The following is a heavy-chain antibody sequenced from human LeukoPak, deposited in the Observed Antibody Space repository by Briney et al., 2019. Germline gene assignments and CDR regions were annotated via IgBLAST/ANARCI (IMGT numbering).Heavy chain of an antibody. CDR2: FDLEDGET. Sequence: ASVKVSCTVSGYTLTELSMHWVRQAHGKGHEWMGGFDLEDGETIYSQKFQGRVTMTEDTSTDTAYMELSSLRSEDTAVYYCATGYSSSWYIDYWGQGTLVTVSS. J-gene: IGHJ4*02. CDR1: GYTLTELS. D-gene: IGHD6-13*01. V-gene: IGHV1-24*01. CDR3: ATGYSSSWYIDY.